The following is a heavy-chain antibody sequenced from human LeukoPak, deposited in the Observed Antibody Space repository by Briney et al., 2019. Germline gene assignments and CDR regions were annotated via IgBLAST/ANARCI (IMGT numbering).Heavy chain of an antibody. CDR3: AKQKRRGTGGAYGNMDV. CDR2: ISGSGGST. J-gene: IGHJ6*03. Sequence: PGGSLRLSCAASGFTFSSYAMSWVRQAPGKGLEWVSAISGSGGSTYYADSVKGRFTISRDNSKNTLYLQMNSLRAEDTAVYYCAKQKRRGTGGAYGNMDVWGKGTTVTVSS. V-gene: IGHV3-23*01. CDR1: GFTFSSYA. D-gene: IGHD2-8*02.